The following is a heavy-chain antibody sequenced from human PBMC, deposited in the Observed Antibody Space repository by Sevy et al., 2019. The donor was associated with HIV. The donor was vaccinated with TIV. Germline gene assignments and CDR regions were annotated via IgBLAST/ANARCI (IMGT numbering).Heavy chain of an antibody. V-gene: IGHV4-30-4*01. D-gene: IGHD5-18*01. CDR3: ASTDPVDTAMVTIGSFVY. CDR2: IYYSGST. J-gene: IGHJ4*02. CDR1: GGSISSGDYY. Sequence: SETLSLTCTVSGGSISSGDYYWSWIRQPPGKGLEWIGYIYYSGSTYYNPSLKSRVTISVDTSRNQFSLKLSSVTAADTAVYYCASTDPVDTAMVTIGSFVYWGQGTLVTVSS.